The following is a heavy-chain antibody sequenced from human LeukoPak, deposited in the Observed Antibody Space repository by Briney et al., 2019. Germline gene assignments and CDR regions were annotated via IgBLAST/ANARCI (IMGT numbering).Heavy chain of an antibody. CDR1: GFTFSSYS. CDR2: ISYDGSNT. J-gene: IGHJ5*02. V-gene: IGHV3-30*04. Sequence: AQSLTLSCAASGFTFSSYSMRWVRQAPGKGLEWVAVISYDGSNTNYADSVKGRFTISRDHSKQTPYLQMNSLGAEDTAVYYCARDLRRSSGMGATPWFDRWGQGTLVTVSS. CDR3: ARDLRRSSGMGATPWFDR. D-gene: IGHD1-26*01.